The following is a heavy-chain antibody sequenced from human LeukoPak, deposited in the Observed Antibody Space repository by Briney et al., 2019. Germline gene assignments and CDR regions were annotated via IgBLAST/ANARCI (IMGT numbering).Heavy chain of an antibody. CDR3: AKLSSYWSFDY. Sequence: GGSLRLSCAASGFNFDNYWMHWVRQAPGKGLVWVSGINSDGKTTSYADSVKGRFTISRDNAKSTLFLQMNSLRVEDTAVYYCAKLSSYWSFDYWSQGPLVTVSS. J-gene: IGHJ4*02. CDR2: INSDGKTT. CDR1: GFNFDNYW. D-gene: IGHD6-13*01. V-gene: IGHV3-74*01.